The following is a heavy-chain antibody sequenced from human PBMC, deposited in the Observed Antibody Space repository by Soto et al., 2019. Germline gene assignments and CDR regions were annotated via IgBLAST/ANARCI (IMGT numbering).Heavy chain of an antibody. J-gene: IGHJ6*02. D-gene: IGHD6-19*01. V-gene: IGHV1-69*10. CDR2: IIPILGIA. Sequence: ASVKVSCKASGYTFTSYGISWVRQAPGQGLEWMGGIIPILGIANYDQKFQGRVTITADKSTTTAYMELSSLRSEDKAVYYCARDSFSNWLDLCAVYYYYGMDVWGQGTTVTVSS. CDR1: GYTFTSYG. CDR3: ARDSFSNWLDLCAVYYYYGMDV.